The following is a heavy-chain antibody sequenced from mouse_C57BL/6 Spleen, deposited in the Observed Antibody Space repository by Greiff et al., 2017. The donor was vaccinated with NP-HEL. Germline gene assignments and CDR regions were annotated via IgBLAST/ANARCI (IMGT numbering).Heavy chain of an antibody. J-gene: IGHJ4*01. CDR1: GFTFSDYG. Sequence: EVQGVESGGGLVKPGGSLKLSCAASGFTFSDYGMHWVRQAPEKGLEWVAYISSGSSTNYYADTVKGRFTISRDNAKNNLFLQMNSLRYEDTAMYYCARYGYYRGYYAMDYWGQGTSVTVSS. CDR2: ISSGSSTN. D-gene: IGHD2-3*01. CDR3: ARYGYYRGYYAMDY. V-gene: IGHV5-17*01.